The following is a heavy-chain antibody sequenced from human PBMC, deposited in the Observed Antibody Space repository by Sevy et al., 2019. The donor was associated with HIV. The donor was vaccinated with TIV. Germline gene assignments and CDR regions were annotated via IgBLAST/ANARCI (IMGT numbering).Heavy chain of an antibody. V-gene: IGHV1-18*01. CDR1: GYTFTNHG. D-gene: IGHD3-22*01. CDR3: TREGTLVTMII. Sequence: ASVKVSCKGSGYTFTNHGISWVRQAPGQGLEWMGWINPHNGNTKYAQKLQGRVTMTTDTSTNTAYMEVRSLRSDDTAVYYCTREGTLVTMIIWGQGTLVTVSS. J-gene: IGHJ4*02. CDR2: INPHNGNT.